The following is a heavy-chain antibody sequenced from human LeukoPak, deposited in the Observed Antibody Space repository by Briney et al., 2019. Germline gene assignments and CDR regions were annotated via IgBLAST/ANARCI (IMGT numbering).Heavy chain of an antibody. V-gene: IGHV4-30-2*01. J-gene: IGHJ1*01. CDR3: PGGGWDYYGSGSYYIYFQH. Sequence: SETLSLTCAVSGGSISSGGYSWSWIRQPPGKGLEGIGYIYHSGSTYYNPSLKSRVTISVDRSKNQFSLKLSSVTAADTAVYYCPGGGWDYYGSGSYYIYFQHWGQGTLVTVSS. CDR1: GGSISSGGYS. CDR2: IYHSGST. D-gene: IGHD3-10*01.